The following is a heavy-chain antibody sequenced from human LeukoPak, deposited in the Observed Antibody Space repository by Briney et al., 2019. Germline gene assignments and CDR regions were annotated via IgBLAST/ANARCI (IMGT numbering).Heavy chain of an antibody. CDR2: ISGSGGST. V-gene: IGHV3-23*01. CDR3: AKARNWNDFDY. CDR1: GFTFSNYA. D-gene: IGHD1-1*01. J-gene: IGHJ4*02. Sequence: GGSLRLSCAGSGFTFSNYAMSWVRQAPGKGLEWVSAISGSGGSTYYADSVKGRFTISRDNSKNTLYLQMNSLRAEDTAVYYCAKARNWNDFDYWGQGTLVTVSS.